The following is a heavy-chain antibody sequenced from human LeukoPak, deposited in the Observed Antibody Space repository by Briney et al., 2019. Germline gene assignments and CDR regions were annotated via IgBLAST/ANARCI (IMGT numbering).Heavy chain of an antibody. Sequence: PSETLSLTCTVSGGSISSYYWSWIRQPPGKGLEWIGYIYYSGSTNYNPSLKSRVTISVDTSKNQFSLKLSSVTAADTAVYYCARLTVRPYDSSGYYYNYFDYWGQGTLVTVSS. CDR2: IYYSGST. V-gene: IGHV4-59*08. CDR3: ARLTVRPYDSSGYYYNYFDY. CDR1: GGSISSYY. J-gene: IGHJ4*02. D-gene: IGHD3-22*01.